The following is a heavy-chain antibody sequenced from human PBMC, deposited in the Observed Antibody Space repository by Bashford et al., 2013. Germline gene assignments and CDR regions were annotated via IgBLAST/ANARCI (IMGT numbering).Heavy chain of an antibody. V-gene: IGHV4-31*03. D-gene: IGHD6-13*01. Sequence: SETLSLTCSVSGASLSSGGHYWSWIRHHPGKGLEWIGYIYYSGSTYYNPSLKSRVTISVDTSKNQFSLKLSSVTAADTAVYYCARERDSQFGIAAAGYYYYYGMDVWGQGTTVTVSS. CDR1: GASLSSGGHY. CDR3: ARERDSQFGIAAAGYYYYYGMDV. CDR2: IYYSGST. J-gene: IGHJ6*02.